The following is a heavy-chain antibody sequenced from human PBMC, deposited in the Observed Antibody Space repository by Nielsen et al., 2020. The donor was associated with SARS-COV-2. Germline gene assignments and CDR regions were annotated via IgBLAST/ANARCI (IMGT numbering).Heavy chain of an antibody. D-gene: IGHD2-2*01. Sequence: WLRQSPSRGLEWLGRAYYRSKWYNDYAVSVKSRITINPDTSKNQFSLQLNSVTPEDTAVYYCARQVVVVPAAMRFLSLASEYNWFDPWGQGTLVTVSS. CDR2: AYYRSKWYN. V-gene: IGHV6-1*01. CDR3: ARQVVVVPAAMRFLSLASEYNWFDP. J-gene: IGHJ5*02.